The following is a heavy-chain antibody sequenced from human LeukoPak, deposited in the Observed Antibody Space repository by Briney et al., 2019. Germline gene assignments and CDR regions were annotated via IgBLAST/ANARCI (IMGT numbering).Heavy chain of an antibody. V-gene: IGHV4-34*01. CDR1: GGFFSGYY. Sequence: SETLSLTCADYGGFFSGYYWSWIRQPPGKGLEWIGEINHSGSTNYNPSLKSRVTISVDTYQNQCSLKLSSVTAADTAVYYCARGGGGSYYFDYWGQGTLVTVSS. J-gene: IGHJ4*02. CDR3: ARGGGGSYYFDY. D-gene: IGHD1-26*01. CDR2: INHSGST.